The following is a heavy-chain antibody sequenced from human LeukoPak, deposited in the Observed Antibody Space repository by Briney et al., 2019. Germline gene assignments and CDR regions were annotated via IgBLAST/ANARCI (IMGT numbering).Heavy chain of an antibody. V-gene: IGHV3-48*03. CDR1: GFTFSSYE. CDR3: AKETEAVVTAISPIDY. D-gene: IGHD2-21*02. CDR2: ISSSGSTI. Sequence: GGSLRLSCAASGFTFSSYEMNWVRQAPGKGLEWVSYISSSGSTIYYADSVKGRFTISRDNSKNTLYLQMNSLRAEDTAVYYCAKETEAVVTAISPIDYWGQGTLVTVSS. J-gene: IGHJ4*02.